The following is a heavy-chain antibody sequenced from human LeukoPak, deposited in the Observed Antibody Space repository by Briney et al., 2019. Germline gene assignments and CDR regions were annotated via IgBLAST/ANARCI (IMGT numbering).Heavy chain of an antibody. CDR3: ARAASGTTGPYYYYYYMDV. Sequence: GGSLRLSCAASGFTFSDYYMSWIRQAPGRGLEWVSYISSSGSTIYYADSVKGRFTISRDNAKNSLYLQMNSLRAEDTAVYYCARAASGTTGPYYYYYYMDVRGKGTTVTVSS. D-gene: IGHD1-1*01. CDR1: GFTFSDYY. J-gene: IGHJ6*03. CDR2: ISSSGSTI. V-gene: IGHV3-11*04.